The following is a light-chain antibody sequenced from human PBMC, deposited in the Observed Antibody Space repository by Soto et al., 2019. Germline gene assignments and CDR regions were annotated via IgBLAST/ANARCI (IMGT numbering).Light chain of an antibody. CDR3: QQANSPPLT. CDR2: AAS. Sequence: DIQMTQSPSSVSASVGDRVTITCRASERINTYLAWYQQQPGKAPKLLIYAASSLQSGVPSRFSGSGSGTEFTLTISKLQPEDFATYYCQQANSPPLTFGGGTKVEIK. J-gene: IGKJ4*01. V-gene: IGKV1-12*01. CDR1: ERINTY.